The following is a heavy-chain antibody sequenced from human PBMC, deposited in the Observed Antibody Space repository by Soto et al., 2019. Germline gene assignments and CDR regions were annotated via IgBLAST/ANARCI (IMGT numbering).Heavy chain of an antibody. CDR1: NGSISSYY. D-gene: IGHD4-4*01. CDR2: IYYSGSS. J-gene: IGHJ4*02. Sequence: PSETLSLTCTVSNGSISSYYWSWIRQPPGKGLEWIGYIYYSGSSNYNPSLKSRATMSVDTSKNQFSLKLSSVTAADTAVFYCARGSSNYAVFDFWGQGTLVTVSS. V-gene: IGHV4-59*01. CDR3: ARGSSNYAVFDF.